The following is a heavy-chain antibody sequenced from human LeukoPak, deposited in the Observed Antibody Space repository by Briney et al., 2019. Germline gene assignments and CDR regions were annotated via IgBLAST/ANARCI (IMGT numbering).Heavy chain of an antibody. V-gene: IGHV3-7*01. CDR2: IKQDGSEK. CDR1: GFTFSSYW. D-gene: IGHD2-2*01. CDR3: AKVRCSTSCYFGAFDI. Sequence: GGSLRLSCAASGFTFSSYWMSWVRQVPGKGLEWVANIKQDGSEKYYVDSLKGRFTISRDNAKNSLYLQVSSLRAEDTAVYYCAKVRCSTSCYFGAFDIWGQGTMVTVSS. J-gene: IGHJ3*02.